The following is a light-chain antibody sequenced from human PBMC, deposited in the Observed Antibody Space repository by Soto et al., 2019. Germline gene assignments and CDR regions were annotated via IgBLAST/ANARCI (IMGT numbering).Light chain of an antibody. Sequence: EIVLTQSPATLSLSPGDRVTLSCRASQSVGSYLAWYQQKPGQAPRLLIYGASNRATGIAARFSGSGSGTDFTLTISSLEPEHFAVHFCQNRNNWPPDATFGQGTRLEIK. V-gene: IGKV3-11*01. CDR2: GAS. J-gene: IGKJ2*01. CDR1: QSVGSY. CDR3: QNRNNWPPDAT.